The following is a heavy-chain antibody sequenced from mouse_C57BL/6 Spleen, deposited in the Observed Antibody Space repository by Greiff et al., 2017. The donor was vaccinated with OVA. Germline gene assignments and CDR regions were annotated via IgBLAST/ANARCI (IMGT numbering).Heavy chain of an antibody. CDR2: IWRGGST. CDR3: AKNLITTVVEDYYAMDY. Sequence: VQLQESGPGLVQPSQSLSITCTVSGFSLTSYGVHWVRQSPGKGLEWLGVIWRGGSTDYNAAFMSRLSITKDNSKSKVVFKMNSMQADDTAIYYCAKNLITTVVEDYYAMDYWGQGTSVTVSS. V-gene: IGHV2-5*01. J-gene: IGHJ4*01. D-gene: IGHD1-1*01. CDR1: GFSLTSYG.